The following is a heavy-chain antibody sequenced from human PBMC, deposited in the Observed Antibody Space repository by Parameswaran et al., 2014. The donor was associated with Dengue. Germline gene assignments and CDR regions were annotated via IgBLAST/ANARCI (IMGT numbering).Heavy chain of an antibody. Sequence: WIRQPQEGLEWVANIKQDGSEKYYVDSVKGRFTISRDNAKNSLYLQMNSLRAEDTAVYYCARVPCGSCYPHYYYGMDVWGQGTTVTVSS. D-gene: IGHD2-15*01. CDR3: ARVPCGSCYPHYYYGMDV. CDR2: IKQDGSEK. J-gene: IGHJ6*02. V-gene: IGHV3-7*02.